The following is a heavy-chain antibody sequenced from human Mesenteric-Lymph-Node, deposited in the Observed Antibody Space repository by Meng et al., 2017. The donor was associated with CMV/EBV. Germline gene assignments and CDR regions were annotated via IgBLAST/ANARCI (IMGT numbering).Heavy chain of an antibody. V-gene: IGHV3-21*01. CDR2: ISSSSSYI. Sequence: GESLKISCAASGFSLSSYAMNWVRQAPGKGLEWVSSISSSSSYIYYADSVKGRFTISRDNAKNSLYLQMNSLRAEDTAVYYCARGGYWGQGTLVTVSS. CDR3: ARGGY. CDR1: GFSLSSYA. D-gene: IGHD3-16*01. J-gene: IGHJ4*02.